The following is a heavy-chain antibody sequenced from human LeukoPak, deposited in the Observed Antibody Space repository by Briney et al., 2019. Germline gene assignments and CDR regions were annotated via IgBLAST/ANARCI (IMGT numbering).Heavy chain of an antibody. CDR3: ARGRGGLRNPWFDY. J-gene: IGHJ4*02. CDR1: GFTFSSYW. V-gene: IGHV3-7*01. Sequence: PGGSLRLSCAASGFTFSSYWMSWVRQAPGKGLEWVANIKQDESEKYYVDSVKGRFTISRDNAKNTLYLQMNSLRAEDTAVYYCARGRGGLRNPWFDYWGQGTLVTVSS. D-gene: IGHD5-12*01. CDR2: IKQDESEK.